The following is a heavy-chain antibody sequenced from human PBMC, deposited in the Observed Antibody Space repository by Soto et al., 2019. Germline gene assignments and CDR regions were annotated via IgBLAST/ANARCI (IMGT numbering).Heavy chain of an antibody. CDR1: GGTFSSYP. Sequence: QVQLVQSGAEVKKPGSSVKVSCKASGGTFSSYPISWVRQAPGQGLAWVGGIIPICGPANYAQKCQGRVTITADESTSKASMELRSLRSEDTAVYYCASPGYSYGYLFDDWGQGTLVTVSS. J-gene: IGHJ4*02. V-gene: IGHV1-69*12. D-gene: IGHD5-18*01. CDR3: ASPGYSYGYLFDD. CDR2: IIPICGPA.